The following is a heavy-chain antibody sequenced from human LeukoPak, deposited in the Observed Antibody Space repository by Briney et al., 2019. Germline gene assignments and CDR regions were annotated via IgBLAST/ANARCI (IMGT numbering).Heavy chain of an antibody. CDR3: ARRPFRGVIQGALGH. V-gene: IGHV4-34*01. CDR2: INHSGST. Sequence: PSETLSLTCAVYGGSFSGYYWSWIRQPPGKGLEWIGEINHSGSTNYNPSLKSRVTISVDTSKYQFSLKLSSVTAADTAVYYCARRPFRGVIQGALGHWGQGTLVTVSS. D-gene: IGHD3-10*01. J-gene: IGHJ4*02. CDR1: GGSFSGYY.